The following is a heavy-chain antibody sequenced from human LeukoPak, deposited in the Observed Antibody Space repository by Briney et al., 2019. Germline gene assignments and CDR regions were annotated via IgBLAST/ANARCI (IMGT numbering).Heavy chain of an antibody. J-gene: IGHJ4*02. Sequence: ASVKVSCKASGYTFTSYAMNWVRQAPGQGLEWMGWINTNTGNPMYAQGFTGRFVFSLDTSVSTAYLQISSLKAEDTAVYYCAVPGITMIVVGAVDAFDIWGQGTLVTVSS. CDR3: AVPGITMIVVGAVDAFDI. D-gene: IGHD3-22*01. V-gene: IGHV7-4-1*02. CDR2: INTNTGNP. CDR1: GYTFTSYA.